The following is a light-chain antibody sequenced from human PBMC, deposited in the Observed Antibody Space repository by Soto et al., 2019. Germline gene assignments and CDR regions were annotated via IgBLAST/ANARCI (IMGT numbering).Light chain of an antibody. CDR1: SNDIGTYNF. Sequence: QSALTQPPSASGSPGQSVTISCTGTSNDIGTYNFVSWYQQHPGKAPKLIISEVTKRPSGVPDRFSGSKSGNTASLTVSGLQAEDEPDYYCSSNGGCTVSHFVFGTGTKVTVL. J-gene: IGLJ1*01. CDR2: EVT. V-gene: IGLV2-8*01. CDR3: SSNGGCTVSHFV.